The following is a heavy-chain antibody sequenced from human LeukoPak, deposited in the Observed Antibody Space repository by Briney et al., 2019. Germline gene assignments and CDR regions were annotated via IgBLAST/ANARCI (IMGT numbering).Heavy chain of an antibody. CDR3: ARARSGSYYSGAFDI. CDR2: MHYSGST. CDR1: GGSITNNGYY. J-gene: IGHJ3*02. Sequence: PSETLSLTCSVSGGSITNNGYYWGWIRQSPETGLEWIGSMHYSGSTYYNPSLNSRVTISVDTSKNQFSLKLTSVTAADTAVYYCARARSGSYYSGAFDIWGQGTMVTVSS. D-gene: IGHD1-26*01. V-gene: IGHV4-39*07.